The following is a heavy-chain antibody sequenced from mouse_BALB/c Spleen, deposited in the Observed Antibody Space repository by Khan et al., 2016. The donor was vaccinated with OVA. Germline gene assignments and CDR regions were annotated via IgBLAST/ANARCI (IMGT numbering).Heavy chain of an antibody. D-gene: IGHD1-1*01. Sequence: QVQLKQSGPGLVQPSQNLSITCTVSDFSFSNYGVHWVRQSPGKGLEWLGVLWSGGITDYNAPFISTLSLSKDNSKSQVFFKMNSLQANDTAIYYCAIHYYGSNYDWYFDVWGAGTTVTVSS. CDR3: AIHYYGSNYDWYFDV. CDR2: LWSGGIT. J-gene: IGHJ1*01. CDR1: DFSFSNYG. V-gene: IGHV2-2*02.